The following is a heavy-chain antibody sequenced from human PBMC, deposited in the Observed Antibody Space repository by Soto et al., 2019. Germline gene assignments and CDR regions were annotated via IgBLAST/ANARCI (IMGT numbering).Heavy chain of an antibody. Sequence: GGSLRLSCAASGFTFGDYYMSWVRQAPGKGLEWISYISWTSATISYADSVKGRFTISRDNSKNTLYLQMNSLRAEDTAVYYCAKDQRYYYGSGSYPSYWGQGTLVTVSS. J-gene: IGHJ4*02. CDR1: GFTFGDYY. CDR2: ISWTSATI. CDR3: AKDQRYYYGSGSYPSY. D-gene: IGHD3-10*01. V-gene: IGHV3-11*01.